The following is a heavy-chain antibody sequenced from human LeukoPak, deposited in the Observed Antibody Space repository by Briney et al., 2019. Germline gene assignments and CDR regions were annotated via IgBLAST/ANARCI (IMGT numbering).Heavy chain of an antibody. V-gene: IGHV1-3*01. CDR3: ATSYYDFWSGYYNWFDP. CDR1: GYTFTSYA. CDR2: INAGNGNT. J-gene: IGHJ5*02. Sequence: GASVKVSCTASGYTFTSYAMHWVRQAPGQRLEWMGWINAGNGNTKYSQKFQGRVTITRDTSASTAYMELSSLRSEDTAVYYCATSYYDFWSGYYNWFDPWGQGTLVTVSS. D-gene: IGHD3-3*01.